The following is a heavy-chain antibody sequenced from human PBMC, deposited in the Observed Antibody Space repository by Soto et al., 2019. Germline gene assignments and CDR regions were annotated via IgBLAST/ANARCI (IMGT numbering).Heavy chain of an antibody. J-gene: IGHJ4*02. CDR1: GGSFSGYY. CDR3: ARRGTVTFDY. V-gene: IGHV4-34*01. CDR2: INHSGST. D-gene: IGHD4-17*01. Sequence: SETLSLTCAVYGGSFSGYYWSWIRQPPGKGLEWIGEINHSGSTNYNPSLKSRVTISVDTSKNQFSLKLSSVTAADTAVYYCARRGTVTFDYWGQGTLVTVSS.